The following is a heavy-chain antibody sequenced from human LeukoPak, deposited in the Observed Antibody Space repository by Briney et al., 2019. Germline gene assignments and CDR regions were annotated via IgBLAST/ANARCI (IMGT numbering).Heavy chain of an antibody. V-gene: IGHV3-23*01. J-gene: IGHJ6*02. Sequence: GGSLRLSCAASGFTFSNYAMSWVRQAPGKGLEWVSGISNTGSSTYYADSVKGRFTISRDNSKSTVLLRMNSLRAEDTAVYYCAKDSAPYCSSTSCYNLYYYYGMDVWGQGTTVTVSS. D-gene: IGHD2-2*01. CDR1: GFTFSNYA. CDR2: ISNTGSST. CDR3: AKDSAPYCSSTSCYNLYYYYGMDV.